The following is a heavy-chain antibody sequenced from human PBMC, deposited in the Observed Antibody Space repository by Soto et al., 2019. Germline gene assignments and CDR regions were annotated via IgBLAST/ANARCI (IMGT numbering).Heavy chain of an antibody. D-gene: IGHD3-22*01. V-gene: IGHV1-18*01. CDR3: ARERRRQYYYDSSGYQLAAFDI. CDR1: GYTFTSYG. CDR2: ISAYNGNT. J-gene: IGHJ3*02. Sequence: ASVKVSCKASGYTFTSYGISWVRQAPGQGLEWMGWISAYNGNTNYAQKLQGRVTMTTDTSTSTAYMELRSLRSDDTAVYYCARERRRQYYYDSSGYQLAAFDIWGQGTVVTVSS.